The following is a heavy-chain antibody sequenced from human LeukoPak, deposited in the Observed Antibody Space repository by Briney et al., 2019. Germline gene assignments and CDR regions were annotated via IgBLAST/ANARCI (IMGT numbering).Heavy chain of an antibody. Sequence: PGGSLRLSCAASGFTFSDYYMSWIRQAPGKGLEWVSYISSSSSYTNYADSVKGRFTISRDNAKNSLYLQMNSLRAEDTAVYYCARGSGKKLWLSDFDCWGRGTLVTVSS. CDR2: ISSSSSYT. V-gene: IGHV3-11*05. CDR3: ARGSGKKLWLSDFDC. CDR1: GFTFSDYY. J-gene: IGHJ4*02. D-gene: IGHD5-18*01.